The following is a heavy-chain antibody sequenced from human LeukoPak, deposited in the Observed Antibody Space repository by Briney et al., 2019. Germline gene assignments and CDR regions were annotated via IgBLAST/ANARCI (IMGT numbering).Heavy chain of an antibody. CDR3: ARARMVRGVKNWFDP. Sequence: ASVKVSCKASGYTFTSYGISWVRQAPGQGLEWMGWISAYNGNTNYAQKLQGRVTMTTDTSTSTAYMELRSLRSDDTAVYYCARARMVRGVKNWFDPWGQGTLVTVSS. CDR2: ISAYNGNT. V-gene: IGHV1-18*01. CDR1: GYTFTSYG. J-gene: IGHJ5*02. D-gene: IGHD3-10*01.